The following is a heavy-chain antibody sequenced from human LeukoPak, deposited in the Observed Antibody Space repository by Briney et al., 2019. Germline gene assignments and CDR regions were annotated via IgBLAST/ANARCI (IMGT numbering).Heavy chain of an antibody. CDR1: GFTVSSNY. CDR2: IYSGGST. V-gene: IGHV3-53*01. J-gene: IGHJ6*02. D-gene: IGHD2-2*01. CDR3: ARAEYQLLARNYYYAMDV. Sequence: GGSLRLSCAASGFTVSSNYMSWVRQAPGQGLEWVSVIYSGGSTYYADPVKGRFTISRDNSKNTLYLQMNSLRAEDTAMYYCARAEYQLLARNYYYAMDVWGQGTTVTVSS.